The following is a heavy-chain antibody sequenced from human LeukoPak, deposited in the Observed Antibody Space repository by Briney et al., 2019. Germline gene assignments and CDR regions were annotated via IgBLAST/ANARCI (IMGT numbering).Heavy chain of an antibody. CDR1: GFTFTSYA. J-gene: IGHJ4*02. D-gene: IGHD3-10*01. CDR2: VSGGGGRT. CDR3: AKDWFPQSPRMIDY. Sequence: PGGSLRLSCAASGFTFTSYAMNWVRQAPGKGLEWVSAVSGGGGRTYYADSVKGRFTISRDNSKNMVSLQMNSLRAEDTAVYYCAKDWFPQSPRMIDYWGQGTLVTVSS. V-gene: IGHV3-23*01.